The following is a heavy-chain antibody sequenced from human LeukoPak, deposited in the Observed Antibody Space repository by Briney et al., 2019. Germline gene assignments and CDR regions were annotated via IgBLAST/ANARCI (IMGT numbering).Heavy chain of an antibody. CDR2: ISGSGSSI. J-gene: IGHJ4*02. V-gene: IGHV3-48*04. CDR1: GFTFNGYW. CDR3: ARDMGYCSSSNCYTYYLDY. D-gene: IGHD2-2*01. Sequence: GGSLRLSCAASGFTFNGYWMNWVRQAPGKGLEWVSYISGSGSSIYYADSVKGRFTISRDNAKNSLYLQMNSLRGEDTAVYYCARDMGYCSSSNCYTYYLDYWGQGTLVTVSS.